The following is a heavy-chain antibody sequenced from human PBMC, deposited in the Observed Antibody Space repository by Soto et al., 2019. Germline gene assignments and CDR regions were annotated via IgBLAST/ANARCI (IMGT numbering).Heavy chain of an antibody. CDR1: GGSISSGGYY. D-gene: IGHD5-18*01. V-gene: IGHV4-31*03. CDR2: IYYSGST. J-gene: IGHJ6*02. Sequence: QVQLQESGPGLVKPSQTLSLTCTVSGGSISSGGYYWSWIRQHPGKGLEWIGYIYYSGSTYYNPSLKSRITLSVAPSKNQFSLKLSSVTAADTAVYYCASRGYSSGFSLGMDVWGQGTTVTVSS. CDR3: ASRGYSSGFSLGMDV.